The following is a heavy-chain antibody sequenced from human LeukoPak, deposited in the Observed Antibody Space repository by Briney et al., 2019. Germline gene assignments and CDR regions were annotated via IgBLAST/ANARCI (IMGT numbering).Heavy chain of an antibody. CDR2: ISYDGSNK. D-gene: IGHD1-26*01. CDR3: AKARYSGSYYGPDY. J-gene: IGHJ4*02. V-gene: IGHV3-30*18. Sequence: GRSLRLSCAASGFTFSSYGMHWVRQAPGKGLEWVAVISYDGSNKYYADSVKGRFTISRDNSKNTLYLQMNSLRAEDTAVYYCAKARYSGSYYGPDYWGQGTLVTVSS. CDR1: GFTFSSYG.